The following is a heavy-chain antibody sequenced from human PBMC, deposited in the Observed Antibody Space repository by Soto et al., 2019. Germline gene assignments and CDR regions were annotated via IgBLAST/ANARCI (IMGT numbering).Heavy chain of an antibody. V-gene: IGHV1-2*02. CDR1: GYTFTGYY. D-gene: IGHD6-19*01. J-gene: IGHJ4*02. Sequence: GASVKVSCKASGYTFTGYYMHWVRQAPGQGLEWMGWINPNSGGTNYAQKFQGRVTMTRYTSISTAYMELSRLRSDDTAVYYCARVPRCRNSSGCHLLFDYWGQGTLVTVSS. CDR2: INPNSGGT. CDR3: ARVPRCRNSSGCHLLFDY.